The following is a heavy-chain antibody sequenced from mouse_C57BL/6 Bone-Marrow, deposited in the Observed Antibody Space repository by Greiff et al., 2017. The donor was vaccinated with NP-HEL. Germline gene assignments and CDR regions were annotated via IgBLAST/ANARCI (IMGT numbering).Heavy chain of an antibody. CDR1: GYTFTSYG. J-gene: IGHJ3*01. CDR3: ARFDSSGFPWFAY. D-gene: IGHD3-2*02. CDR2: IYPRSGNT. Sequence: QVQLQRSGAELARPGASVKLSCKASGYTFTSYGISWVKQRTGQGLEWIGEIYPRSGNTYYNEKFKGKATLTADKSSSTAYMDLRSLTSEDSAVYFCARFDSSGFPWFAYWGQGTLVTVSA. V-gene: IGHV1-81*01.